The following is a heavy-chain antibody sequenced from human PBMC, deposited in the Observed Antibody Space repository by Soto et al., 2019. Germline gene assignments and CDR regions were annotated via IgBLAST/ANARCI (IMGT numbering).Heavy chain of an antibody. CDR1: GGTFSSDS. D-gene: IGHD6-19*01. V-gene: IGHV1-69*13. CDR3: AKAWSIAVAGIDY. Sequence: SVKVSCKASGGTFSSDSFSWVRQAPGQGLEWMGGIIPMFDTPIYAQKFQDRVTITADESTSTAYMQLSSLRSGDTAVYYCAKAWSIAVAGIDYWGQGTLVTVSS. J-gene: IGHJ4*02. CDR2: IIPMFDTP.